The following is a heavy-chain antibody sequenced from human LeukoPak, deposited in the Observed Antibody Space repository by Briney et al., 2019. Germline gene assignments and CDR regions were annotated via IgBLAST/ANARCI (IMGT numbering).Heavy chain of an antibody. CDR1: GGSISSSSYY. CDR2: IYYSGST. D-gene: IGHD6-19*01. Sequence: ASETLSLTCTVSGGSISSSSYYWGWIRQPPGKGLEWIGSIYYSGSTYYNPSLKSRVTISVDTSKNQFSLKLSSVTAADTAVYYCARDGYSSGWSFDYWGQGTLVTVSS. V-gene: IGHV4-39*07. CDR3: ARDGYSSGWSFDY. J-gene: IGHJ4*02.